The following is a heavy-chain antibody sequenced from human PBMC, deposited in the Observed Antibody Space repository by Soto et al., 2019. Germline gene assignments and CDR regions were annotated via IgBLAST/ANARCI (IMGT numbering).Heavy chain of an antibody. J-gene: IGHJ4*02. D-gene: IGHD6-19*01. CDR1: GYSFTSYS. V-gene: IGHV1-46*01. CDR3: ARVNGWYHKLGAFDY. CDR2: INPSDGST. Sequence: ASVKVSCKASGYSFTSYSIHWVRQAPGQGLEWMGIINPSDGSTSFAQKFQGRVTITRDTSASTAYMELSSLRSEDTAVYYCARVNGWYHKLGAFDYWGQGTLVTVSS.